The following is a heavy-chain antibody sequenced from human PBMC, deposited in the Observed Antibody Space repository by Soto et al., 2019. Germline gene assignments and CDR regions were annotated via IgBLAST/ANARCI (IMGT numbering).Heavy chain of an antibody. J-gene: IGHJ3*01. CDR2: IYYTGTT. CDR1: GGSVTNINYF. D-gene: IGHD3-22*01. Sequence: LSLTCGVSGGSVTNINYFWAWIRQSPGKGLEWIANIYYTGTTFYNPSLRSRVSMTIDASKNRFSLNLSSVTASDTALYYCARHEYVSSSYDLLDVWGRGTMVTVSS. CDR3: ARHEYVSSSYDLLDV. V-gene: IGHV4-39*01.